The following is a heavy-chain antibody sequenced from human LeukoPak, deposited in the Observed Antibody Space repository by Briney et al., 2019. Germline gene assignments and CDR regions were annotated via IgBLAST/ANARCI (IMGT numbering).Heavy chain of an antibody. Sequence: PGGSLRLSCAASGVTLSDHYMDWVRQAPGKGLEWVGRTRNKAKSDTTEYAASVKGRFTISRDDSKNSLYLQMNSLKTEDTAVYYCARATPGIGVAGSWAAFDIWGQGTKVTVSS. V-gene: IGHV3-72*01. J-gene: IGHJ3*02. CDR1: GVTLSDHY. CDR2: TRNKAKSDTT. CDR3: ARATPGIGVAGSWAAFDI. D-gene: IGHD6-19*01.